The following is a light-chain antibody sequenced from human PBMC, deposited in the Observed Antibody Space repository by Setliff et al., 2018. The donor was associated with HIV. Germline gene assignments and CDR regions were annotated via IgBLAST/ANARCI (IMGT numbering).Light chain of an antibody. V-gene: IGLV2-23*02. J-gene: IGLJ1*01. Sequence: QSVLTQPASVSGSPGQSITISCTGTSSDVGSYKLVSWYQQHPGKAPKVMIYEVTKRPSGVSNRFSGSKSANTASLTISGLQAEYEADYYCCSYAGSGTLDVFGTGTKVTVL. CDR1: SSDVGSYKL. CDR3: CSYAGSGTLDV. CDR2: EVT.